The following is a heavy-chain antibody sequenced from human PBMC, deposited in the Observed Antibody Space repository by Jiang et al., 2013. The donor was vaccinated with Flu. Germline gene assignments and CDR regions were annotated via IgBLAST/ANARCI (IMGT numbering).Heavy chain of an antibody. V-gene: IGHV2-5*04. CDR3: VRRGSDRVGGLDF. CDR1: GG. D-gene: IGHD3-10*01. J-gene: IGHJ4*02. Sequence: GGXGWIRQPPGKALEWLALIYWNGDERYIPSLKSRLTITKDTSKSQVVLTMTNMDPVDTGTYYCVRRGSDRVGGLDFWGQGTLVTVSS. CDR2: IYWNGDE.